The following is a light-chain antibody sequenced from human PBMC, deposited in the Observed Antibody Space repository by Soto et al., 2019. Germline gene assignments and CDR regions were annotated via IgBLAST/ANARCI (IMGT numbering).Light chain of an antibody. J-gene: IGLJ1*01. V-gene: IGLV1-47*02. CDR1: SSNIGYND. Sequence: QSVLTQPPSTSGTPGQRVTISCSGSSSNIGYNDVYWYQQLPGTAPKLLIYSNNQRPSGLPDRFSGSLSGTSASLAFSGLRSGDEADYYCAAWDDMSGYVFGTGTKVTVL. CDR2: SNN. CDR3: AAWDDMSGYV.